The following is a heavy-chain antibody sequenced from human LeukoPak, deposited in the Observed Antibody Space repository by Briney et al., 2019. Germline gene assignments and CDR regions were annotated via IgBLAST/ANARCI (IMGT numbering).Heavy chain of an antibody. CDR3: ARVGTDWNDETYFDY. CDR1: GFTFNSYG. CDR2: ISSSSSTI. Sequence: PGGSLRLSCAASGFTFNSYGMNWVRQAPGKGLEWVSYISSSSSTIYYADSVKGRFTISRDNAKNSLYLQMNSLRAEDTAVYYCARVGTDWNDETYFDYWGQGTLVTVSS. D-gene: IGHD1-1*01. J-gene: IGHJ4*02. V-gene: IGHV3-48*01.